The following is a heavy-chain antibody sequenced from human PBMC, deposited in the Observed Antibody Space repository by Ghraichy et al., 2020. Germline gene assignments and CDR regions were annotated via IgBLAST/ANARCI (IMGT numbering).Heavy chain of an antibody. CDR1: GGSISSSSYY. CDR2: IYYSGST. J-gene: IGHJ3*02. CDR3: ARRGDSSGYYYYAFDI. D-gene: IGHD3-22*01. Sequence: SQTLSLTCTVSGGSISSSSYYWGWIRQPLGKGLEWIGSIYYSGSTYYNPSLKSRVTISVDTSKNQFSLKLSSVTAADTAVYYCARRGDSSGYYYYAFDIWGQGTMVTVSS. V-gene: IGHV4-39*01.